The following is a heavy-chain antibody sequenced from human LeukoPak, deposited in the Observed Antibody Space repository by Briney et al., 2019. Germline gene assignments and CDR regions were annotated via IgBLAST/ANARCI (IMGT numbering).Heavy chain of an antibody. CDR3: ARDYYVGSAYYSYYEY. CDR2: LYSNGNT. Sequence: GGSLRLSCAASGVIFSSKYMSWVRQAPGKGLEWVSTLYSNGNTYYADSEKGRFTISRDNSKNTLSLQMNSLRAEDTAVYYRARDYYVGSAYYSYYEYWGQGTLVTVSS. D-gene: IGHD3-22*01. V-gene: IGHV3-53*01. CDR1: GVIFSSKY. J-gene: IGHJ4*02.